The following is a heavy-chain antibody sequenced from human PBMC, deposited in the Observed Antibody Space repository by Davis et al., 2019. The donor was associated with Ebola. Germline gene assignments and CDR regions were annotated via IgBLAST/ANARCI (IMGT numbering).Heavy chain of an antibody. CDR2: LYSGGTT. D-gene: IGHD5-18*01. Sequence: GESLKISCAASGFIVSSSYMSWVRQAPGKGLDWVSALYSGGTTYYADSVKGRFTISRDNSKNTLYLQMNSLRAEDTAVYYCARGGDTAMVYAEYFQHWGQGTLVTVSS. V-gene: IGHV3-53*01. CDR3: ARGGDTAMVYAEYFQH. J-gene: IGHJ1*01. CDR1: GFIVSSSY.